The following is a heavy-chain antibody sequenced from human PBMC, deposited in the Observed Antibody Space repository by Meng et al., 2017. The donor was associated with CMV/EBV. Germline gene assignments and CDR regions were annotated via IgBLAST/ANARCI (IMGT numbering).Heavy chain of an antibody. CDR3: AKFSQGSGSYYRRNYYYGMDV. J-gene: IGHJ6*02. CDR1: GFTFSSYE. CDR2: ISSSGSTI. Sequence: GGSLRLSCAASGFTFSSYEMNWVRQAPGKGLEWVSYISSSGSTIYYADSVKGRFTISRDNAKNSLYLQMNSLRAEDTAVYYCAKFSQGSGSYYRRNYYYGMDVWGQGTTVTVSS. D-gene: IGHD3-10*01. V-gene: IGHV3-48*03.